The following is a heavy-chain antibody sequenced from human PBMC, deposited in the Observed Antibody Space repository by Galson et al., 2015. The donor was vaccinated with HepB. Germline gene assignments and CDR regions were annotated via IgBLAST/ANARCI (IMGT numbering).Heavy chain of an antibody. CDR1: GLTFNSHD. Sequence: SLRLSCAGSGLTFNSHDVHWVRQATGSCLQWVSGLGTAADPYSLNSVRGRFSISRETAKNSLSVQLNGLRAGDTALYYCTRDARFHQGPIGLPPGALLQEHLWG. D-gene: IGHD1-26*01. V-gene: IGHV3-13*05. CDR3: TRDARFHQGPIGLPPGALLQEHL. CDR2: LGTAADP. J-gene: IGHJ6*01.